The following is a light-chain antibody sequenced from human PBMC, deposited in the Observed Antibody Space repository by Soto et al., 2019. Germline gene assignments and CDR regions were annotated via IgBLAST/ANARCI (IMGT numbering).Light chain of an antibody. Sequence: EIVLTQSPGTLSLSPGARATLSCRASQSVSSSYLAWYQQKPGQAPRLLIYGASSRSTGIPDRFSGSGSGSDFTLAISRLEPEDFAVYYCQPYCSSPRTFGQGTKVEIK. V-gene: IGKV3-20*01. CDR3: QPYCSSPRT. CDR1: QSVSSSY. J-gene: IGKJ1*01. CDR2: GAS.